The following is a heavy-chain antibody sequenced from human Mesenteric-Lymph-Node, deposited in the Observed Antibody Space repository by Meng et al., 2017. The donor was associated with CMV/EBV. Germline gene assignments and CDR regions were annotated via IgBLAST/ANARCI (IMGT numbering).Heavy chain of an antibody. Sequence: SETLSLTCTVSGGSISSSIYYWGWIRQPPGKGLEWIGSIYYSGSTYYNPSLKSRVTISVDTSKNQFSLKLSSVTAADTAVYYCASGTTVVLYYFDYWGQGTLVTVSS. V-gene: IGHV4-39*07. CDR1: GGSISSSIYY. CDR3: ASGTTVVLYYFDY. D-gene: IGHD4-23*01. J-gene: IGHJ4*02. CDR2: IYYSGST.